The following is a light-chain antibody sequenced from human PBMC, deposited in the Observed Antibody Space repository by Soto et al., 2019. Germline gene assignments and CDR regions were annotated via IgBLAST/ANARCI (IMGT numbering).Light chain of an antibody. CDR1: QSVSSIY. CDR3: QQYGSSIPT. CDR2: GAS. V-gene: IGKV3-20*01. J-gene: IGKJ1*01. Sequence: EIVLTQSPGTLSLSPGERATLSCRASQSVSSIYLAWYQQKPGQAPRLLIYGASSRATGIPDRFSGSGSGTDFTLTVSRLEPEDFAVYYCQQYGSSIPTFGQGTKVDIK.